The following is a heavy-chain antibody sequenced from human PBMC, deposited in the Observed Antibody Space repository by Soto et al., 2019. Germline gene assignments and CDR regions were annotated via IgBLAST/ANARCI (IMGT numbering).Heavy chain of an antibody. V-gene: IGHV3-30-3*01. CDR2: ISYDGSNK. D-gene: IGHD1-26*01. CDR3: AKDSQWELPTPYGMDV. CDR1: GVPFSSYA. Sequence: GGSLRLSCAASGVPFSSYAMHWVRQAPGKGLEWVAVISYDGSNKYYADSVKGRFTISRDNSKNTLYLQMNSLRAEDTAVYYCAKDSQWELPTPYGMDVWGQGTTVTVSS. J-gene: IGHJ6*02.